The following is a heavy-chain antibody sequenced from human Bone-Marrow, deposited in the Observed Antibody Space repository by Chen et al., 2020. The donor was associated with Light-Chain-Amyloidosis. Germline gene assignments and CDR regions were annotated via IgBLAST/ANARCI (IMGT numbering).Heavy chain of an antibody. CDR3: ARGRSWYRPPGPSYGMDV. Sequence: QVQLQQWGAGLLKPSETLSLTCAVYGGSFSGYYWSWIRQPPGKGLEWIGEINHSGSTNYNPSLKSRVTISVDTSKNQFSLKLSSVTAADTAVYYCARGRSWYRPPGPSYGMDVWGQGTTVTVSS. J-gene: IGHJ6*02. CDR2: INHSGST. D-gene: IGHD6-13*01. CDR1: GGSFSGYY. V-gene: IGHV4-34*01.